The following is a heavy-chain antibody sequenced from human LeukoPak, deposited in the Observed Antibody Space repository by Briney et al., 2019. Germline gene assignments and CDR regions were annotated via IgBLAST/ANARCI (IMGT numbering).Heavy chain of an antibody. V-gene: IGHV4-31*03. CDR2: IYYSGST. J-gene: IGHJ4*02. D-gene: IGHD3-22*01. CDR3: ARVGYYDSSGYED. Sequence: PSETLSLTCTVSGGSISSGGYYWSWIRQHPGKGLEWIGYIYYSGSTYYNPSLKSRVTISVDTSKNQFSLKLSSVTAADTAVYYCARVGYYDSSGYEDWGQGTLVTVSS. CDR1: GGSISSGGYY.